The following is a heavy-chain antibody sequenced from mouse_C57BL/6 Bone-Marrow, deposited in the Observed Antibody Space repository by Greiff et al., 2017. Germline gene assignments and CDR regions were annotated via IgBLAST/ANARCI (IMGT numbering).Heavy chain of an antibody. V-gene: IGHV1-55*01. CDR1: GYTFTSYW. Sequence: QVQLQQPGAELVKPGASVKMSCKASGYTFTSYWITWVKQRPGQGLEWIGDIYPGSGSTNYNEKFKSRATLTVDTSSSTAYMQLSSLTSEDSAVYYCASSGLLWLRLWDYWGQGTTLTVSS. CDR2: IYPGSGST. J-gene: IGHJ2*01. D-gene: IGHD2-2*01. CDR3: ASSGLLWLRLWDY.